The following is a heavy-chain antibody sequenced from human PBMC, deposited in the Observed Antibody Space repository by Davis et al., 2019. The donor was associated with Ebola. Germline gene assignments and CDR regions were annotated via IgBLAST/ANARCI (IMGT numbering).Heavy chain of an antibody. CDR2: IYYSGST. J-gene: IGHJ5*02. CDR1: GGSISSYY. Sequence: PSETLSLTCTVSGGSISSYYWSWIRQPPGKGLEWIGYIYYSGSTNYNPSLKSRVTISVDTSKNQFSLKLSSVTAADTAVYYCARGPGYSSGWYHGGNWFDPWGQGTLVTVSS. D-gene: IGHD6-19*01. V-gene: IGHV4-59*01. CDR3: ARGPGYSSGWYHGGNWFDP.